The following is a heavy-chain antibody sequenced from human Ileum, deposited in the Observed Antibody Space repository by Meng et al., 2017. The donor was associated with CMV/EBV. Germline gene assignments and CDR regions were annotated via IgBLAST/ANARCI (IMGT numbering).Heavy chain of an antibody. V-gene: IGHV3-30*02. J-gene: IGHJ4*02. CDR2: IQYDGSDK. CDR3: ATQADPAYSFYFDY. D-gene: IGHD2-15*01. Sequence: GESLKISCATSGFSFSRYGMHWVRQAPGKGLEWMSFIQYDGSDKYYGNSVKGRFTISRDNSKNTLYLQMNSLRPEDTALYYCATQADPAYSFYFDYWGQGTQVTVSS. CDR1: GFSFSRYG.